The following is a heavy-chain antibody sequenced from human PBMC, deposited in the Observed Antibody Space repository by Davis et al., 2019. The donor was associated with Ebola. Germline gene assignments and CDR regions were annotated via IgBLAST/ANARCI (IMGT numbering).Heavy chain of an antibody. D-gene: IGHD6-13*01. Sequence: ASVKVSCKASGYTFTSYGISWVRQAPGQGLEWLGWISAYNGNTNYAQKLQGRVTMTTDTSTSTAYMELRSLRSDDTAVYYCAREGAAAGTAEIDYWGQGTLVTVSS. CDR1: GYTFTSYG. CDR3: AREGAAAGTAEIDY. CDR2: ISAYNGNT. V-gene: IGHV1-18*01. J-gene: IGHJ4*02.